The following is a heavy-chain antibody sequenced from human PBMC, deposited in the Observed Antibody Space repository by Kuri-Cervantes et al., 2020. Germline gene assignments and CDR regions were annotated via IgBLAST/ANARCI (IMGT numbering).Heavy chain of an antibody. D-gene: IGHD5-18*01. Sequence: GESLKISCVASGFTFSNYWMHWVRQAPGKGLVWVSRISSGTIDADSVKGRFTISRDNAKNTLYLQMNSLRAEDTAVYYCARVSIAGYSYGWGGFDIWGQGTMVTVSS. V-gene: IGHV3-74*01. CDR2: ISSGT. J-gene: IGHJ3*02. CDR3: ARVSIAGYSYGWGGFDI. CDR1: GFTFSNYW.